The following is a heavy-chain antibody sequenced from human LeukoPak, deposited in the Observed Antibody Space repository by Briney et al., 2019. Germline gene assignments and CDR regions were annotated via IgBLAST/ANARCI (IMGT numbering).Heavy chain of an antibody. Sequence: PGGSLRLSCAASGFTFSTYAMSWVRQAPGRGLEWVSGISGSSGGTYYADPVKGRFTTSRDNSRNTLYLQMSSLRADDTAVYYCAKDLGGTFGVVGGIDFWDQGTLVTVSS. CDR2: ISGSSGGT. CDR3: AKDLGGTFGVVGGIDF. J-gene: IGHJ4*02. CDR1: GFTFSTYA. D-gene: IGHD3-3*01. V-gene: IGHV3-23*01.